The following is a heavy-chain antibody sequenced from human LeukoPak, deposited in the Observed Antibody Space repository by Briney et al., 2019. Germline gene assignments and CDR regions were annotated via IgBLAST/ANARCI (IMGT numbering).Heavy chain of an antibody. D-gene: IGHD3-22*01. J-gene: IGHJ4*02. Sequence: ASVTVSCKASGYTFTSYYMHWVRQAPGQGLEWMGIINPSGGSTSYAQKFQGRVTMTRDTSTSTVYMELSSLRSEDTAVYYCARPYDSSGYHKYYFDYWGQGTLVTVSS. CDR1: GYTFTSYY. V-gene: IGHV1-46*01. CDR3: ARPYDSSGYHKYYFDY. CDR2: INPSGGST.